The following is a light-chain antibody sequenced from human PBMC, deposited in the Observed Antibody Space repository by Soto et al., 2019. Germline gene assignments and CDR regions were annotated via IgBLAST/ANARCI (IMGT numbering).Light chain of an antibody. CDR3: QQRSNWPPST. CDR2: DAS. J-gene: IGKJ4*01. Sequence: EIVFTQSPAPLSLSPGGRATLSCRASQSVSSYLAWYQQKPGQAPRLLIYDASNRATGIPARFSGSGSGTDFTLTISSLEPEDFAVYYCQQRSNWPPSTFGGGTKVDTK. CDR1: QSVSSY. V-gene: IGKV3-11*01.